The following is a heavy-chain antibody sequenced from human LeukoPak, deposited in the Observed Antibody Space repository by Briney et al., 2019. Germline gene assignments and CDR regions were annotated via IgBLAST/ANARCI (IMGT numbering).Heavy chain of an antibody. V-gene: IGHV1-69*05. Sequence: ASVKVSCKASGGTFSSYAISWVRQAPGQGLEWMGGIIPIFGTANYAQKFQGRVTITTDESTSTAYMELSSLRSEDTAVYYCASYYDFWSGYVYWGQGTLVTVSS. D-gene: IGHD3-3*01. J-gene: IGHJ4*02. CDR1: GGTFSSYA. CDR2: IIPIFGTA. CDR3: ASYYDFWSGYVY.